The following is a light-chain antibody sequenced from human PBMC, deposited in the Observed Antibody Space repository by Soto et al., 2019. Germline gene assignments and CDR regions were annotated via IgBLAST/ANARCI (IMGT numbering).Light chain of an antibody. V-gene: IGLV2-8*01. Sequence: QSALTQPPSASGSPGQSVTISCTGKNSDVGSYNYVSWYQQHPGKAPKHMIFEVSKRPSGVPDRFSGSKSGNTASLTVSGLQAEDEADYYCSSYAGTNTRYLFGTGTKLTVL. CDR3: SSYAGTNTRYL. CDR1: NSDVGSYNY. J-gene: IGLJ1*01. CDR2: EVS.